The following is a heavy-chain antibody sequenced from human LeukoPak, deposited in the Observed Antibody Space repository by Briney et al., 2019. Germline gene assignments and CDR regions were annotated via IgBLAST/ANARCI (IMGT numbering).Heavy chain of an antibody. CDR2: ISGSGGST. V-gene: IGHV3-23*01. CDR3: ARDLGQYYDTSDNWFDP. Sequence: GGSLRLSCAASGFTVSSNYMTWVRQAPGKGLEWVSAISGSGGSTYYADSVKGRFTISRDNSKNTLYLQMNSLRAEDTAVYYCARDLGQYYDTSDNWFDPWGQGTLVTVSS. CDR1: GFTVSSNY. J-gene: IGHJ5*02. D-gene: IGHD3-22*01.